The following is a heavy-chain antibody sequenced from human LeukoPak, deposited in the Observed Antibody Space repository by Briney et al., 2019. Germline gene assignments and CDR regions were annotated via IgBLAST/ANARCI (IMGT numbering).Heavy chain of an antibody. CDR1: GFTFITYW. CDR3: ARQYYYGSGIQFDP. D-gene: IGHD3-10*01. CDR2: INQDGTEK. V-gene: IGHV3-7*03. J-gene: IGHJ5*02. Sequence: GGSLRLSCAASGFTFITYWMSWVRQAPGKGLEWVANINQDGTEKYYVDSVKGRFTISRDNAKNSLYLQMNSLRAEDTAVYYCARQYYYGSGIQFDPWGQGTLVTVSS.